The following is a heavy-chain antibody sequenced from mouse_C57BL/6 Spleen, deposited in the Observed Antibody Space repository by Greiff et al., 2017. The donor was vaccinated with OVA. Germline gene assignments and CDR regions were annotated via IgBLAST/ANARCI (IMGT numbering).Heavy chain of an antibody. CDR1: GYSITSGYY. D-gene: IGHD2-1*01. J-gene: IGHJ2*01. V-gene: IGHV3-6*01. CDR2: ISYDGSN. CDR3: ARGGGGYGNYFDY. Sequence: EVKLMESGPGLVKPSQSLSLTCSVTGYSITSGYYWNWIRQFPGNKLEWMGYISYDGSNNYNPSLKNRISITRDTSKNQFFLKLNSVTTEDTATYYCARGGGGYGNYFDYWGQGTTLTVSS.